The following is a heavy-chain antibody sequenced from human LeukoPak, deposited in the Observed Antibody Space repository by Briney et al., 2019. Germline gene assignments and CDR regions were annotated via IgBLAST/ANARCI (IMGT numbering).Heavy chain of an antibody. CDR1: GGSFSGYY. CDR3: ARGPPIVVVAATHSEDFDY. CDR2: INHSGST. D-gene: IGHD2-15*01. V-gene: IGHV4-34*01. J-gene: IGHJ4*02. Sequence: PSETLSLTCAVYGGSFSGYYWSWIRQPPGKGLEWIGEINHSGSTNYNPSLKSRVAISVDTSKNQFSLKLSSVTAADTAVYYCARGPPIVVVAATHSEDFDYWGQGTLVTVSS.